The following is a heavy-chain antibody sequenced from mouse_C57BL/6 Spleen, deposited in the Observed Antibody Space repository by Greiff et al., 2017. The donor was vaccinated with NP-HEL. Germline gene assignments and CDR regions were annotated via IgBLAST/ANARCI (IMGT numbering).Heavy chain of an antibody. V-gene: IGHV1-5*01. CDR3: TRWAYDYDVGFAY. D-gene: IGHD2-4*01. CDR1: GYTFTSYW. Sequence: EVQLQQSGTVLARPGASVKMSCKTSGYTFTSYWMHWVKQRPGQGLEWIGAIYPGNSDTSYNQKFKGKAKLTAVTSASTAYMELSSLTNEDSAVYYCTRWAYDYDVGFAYWGQGTLVTVSA. CDR2: IYPGNSDT. J-gene: IGHJ3*01.